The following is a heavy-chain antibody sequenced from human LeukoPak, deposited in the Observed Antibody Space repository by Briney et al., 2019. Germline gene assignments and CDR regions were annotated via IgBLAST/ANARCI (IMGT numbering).Heavy chain of an antibody. CDR3: ASLPGYCIITTCHHFDY. D-gene: IGHD2-2*01. V-gene: IGHV4-39*01. CDR2: MYHSGTT. Sequence: NSSGTLSLTCTVSGGSISSSNYYWGWIRQPPGKGLEWIGTMYHSGTTYYNPSLKSRVTISVDTSKNQFSLNLSSVTAADTAVYYCASLPGYCIITTCHHFDYWGQGTLVTVSS. J-gene: IGHJ4*02. CDR1: GGSISSSNYY.